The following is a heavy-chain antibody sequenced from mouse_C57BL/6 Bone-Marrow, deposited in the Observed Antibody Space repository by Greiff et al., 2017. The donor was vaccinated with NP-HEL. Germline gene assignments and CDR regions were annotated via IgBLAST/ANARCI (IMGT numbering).Heavy chain of an antibody. D-gene: IGHD1-1*01. CDR3: TTGGNYYYGSSYPAWFAY. J-gene: IGHJ3*01. V-gene: IGHV14-1*01. Sequence: VQLQQSGAELVRPGASVKLSCTASGFNIKDYYMHWVKQRPEQGLEWIGRIDPEDGDTEYAPQFQGKATMTADTSSNTAYLQLSSLTSEDTAVYYCTTGGNYYYGSSYPAWFAYWGQGTLVTVSA. CDR1: GFNIKDYY. CDR2: IDPEDGDT.